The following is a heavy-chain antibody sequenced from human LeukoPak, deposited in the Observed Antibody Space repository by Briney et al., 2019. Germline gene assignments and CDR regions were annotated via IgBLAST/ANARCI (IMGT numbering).Heavy chain of an antibody. CDR3: ARGVGSGWYNWYFDL. J-gene: IGHJ2*01. Sequence: PGRSLRLSCAASGFTVSSNYMSWVRQAPGKGLEWVSVIYSGGSTYYADSVKGRFTISRDNSKNTLYLQMNTLRADDTAVYYCARGVGSGWYNWYFDLWGRGTLVTVSS. D-gene: IGHD6-19*01. CDR1: GFTVSSNY. CDR2: IYSGGST. V-gene: IGHV3-53*01.